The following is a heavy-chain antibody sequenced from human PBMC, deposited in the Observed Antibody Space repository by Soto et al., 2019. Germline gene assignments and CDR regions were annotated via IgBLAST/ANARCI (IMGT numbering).Heavy chain of an antibody. V-gene: IGHV1-8*01. D-gene: IGHD3-3*01. CDR2: MNPNSGNT. CDR3: ARGAGFWSGYYGHYYYMDV. J-gene: IGHJ6*03. Sequence: ASVKVSCKASGYTFTSYDINWVRQATGQGLEWMGWMNPNSGNTGYAQKFQGRVTMTRNTSISTAYMELSSLRSEDTAVYYCARGAGFWSGYYGHYYYMDVWGKGTTVTVSS. CDR1: GYTFTSYD.